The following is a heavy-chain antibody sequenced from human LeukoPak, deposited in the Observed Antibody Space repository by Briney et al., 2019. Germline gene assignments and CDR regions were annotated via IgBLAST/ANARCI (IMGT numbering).Heavy chain of an antibody. CDR3: ARERRAY. Sequence: PSETLSLTCTVSGGSISSYYWSWIRQPPGKGLEWIGYIYYSGSTNYNPSLKSRVTISVDTSKNQFSLKLSSVTAADTAVYYCARERRAYWGQGTLVTVSS. CDR1: GGSISSYY. CDR2: IYYSGST. J-gene: IGHJ4*02. V-gene: IGHV4-59*01.